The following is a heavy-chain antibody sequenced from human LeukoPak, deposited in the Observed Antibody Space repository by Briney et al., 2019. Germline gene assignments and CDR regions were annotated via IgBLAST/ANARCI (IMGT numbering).Heavy chain of an antibody. J-gene: IGHJ4*02. V-gene: IGHV4-34*01. CDR1: GGSISSYY. CDR2: INHSGST. Sequence: KPSETLSLTCTVSGGSISSYYWSWIRQPPGKGLEWIGEINHSGSTNYNPSLKSRVTISVDTSKNQFSLKLSSVTAADTAVYYCARCGSWYFRFGTNYFDYWGQGTLVTVSS. CDR3: ARCGSWYFRFGTNYFDY. D-gene: IGHD6-13*01.